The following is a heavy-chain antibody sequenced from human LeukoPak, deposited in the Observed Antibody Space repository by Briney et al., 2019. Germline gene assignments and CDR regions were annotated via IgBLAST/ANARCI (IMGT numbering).Heavy chain of an antibody. Sequence: PSETLSLTCTVSGGSISSSSYYWGWIRQPPGKGLEWIGSIYYSGSTYYNPSLKSRVTISVDTSKNQFSLKLSSVTAADTAVYYCARIFLGVDPQRALYYFDYWGQGTLVTVSS. CDR1: GGSISSSSYY. J-gene: IGHJ4*02. CDR3: ARIFLGVDPQRALYYFDY. V-gene: IGHV4-39*01. D-gene: IGHD2-21*01. CDR2: IYYSGST.